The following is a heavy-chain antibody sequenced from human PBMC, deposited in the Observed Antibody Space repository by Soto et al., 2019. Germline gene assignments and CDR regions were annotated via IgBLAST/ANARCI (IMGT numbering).Heavy chain of an antibody. V-gene: IGHV1-18*01. CDR2: ISAYNGNT. CDR3: ARDGTSFDCTSSSCHLGGYYGMDV. Sequence: GASVKVSCKASGYTFASYAISWMRQAPGQGLEWMGWISAYNGNTNYAQKLQGRVTMTTDTSTSTAYMELRSLRSDDTAVYYCARDGTSFDCTSSSCHLGGYYGMDVWGQGTTVTVSS. CDR1: GYTFASYA. J-gene: IGHJ6*02. D-gene: IGHD2-2*01.